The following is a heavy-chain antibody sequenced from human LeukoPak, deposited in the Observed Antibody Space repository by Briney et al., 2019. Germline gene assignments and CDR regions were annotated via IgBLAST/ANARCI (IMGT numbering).Heavy chain of an antibody. D-gene: IGHD6-6*01. CDR2: IYYSGST. CDR3: ARVEYSSTIIPDAFDI. Sequence: SETLSLTCTVSGGSISSYYWSWIRQPPGKGLEWIGYIYYSGSTNYNPSLKSRVTISVDTSKNQFSLKLSSVTAADTAVYYCARVEYSSTIIPDAFDIWGQGTMVTVSS. J-gene: IGHJ3*02. V-gene: IGHV4-59*08. CDR1: GGSISSYY.